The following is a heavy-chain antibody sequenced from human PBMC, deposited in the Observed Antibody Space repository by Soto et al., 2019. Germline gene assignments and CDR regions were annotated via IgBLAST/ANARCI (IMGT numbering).Heavy chain of an antibody. Sequence: GVLRLSCEAYGVTFSNYYMSWIGQAPGKGLEWVSYISSTGRTIYYADSVKGRSTVSRDNAQNSLSLKLNSLRVEDTAVYYCARSYSSGWEFDYWGQGTKVTVSS. CDR2: ISSTGRTI. J-gene: IGHJ4*02. V-gene: IGHV3-11*01. CDR1: GVTFSNYY. CDR3: ARSYSSGWEFDY. D-gene: IGHD6-19*01.